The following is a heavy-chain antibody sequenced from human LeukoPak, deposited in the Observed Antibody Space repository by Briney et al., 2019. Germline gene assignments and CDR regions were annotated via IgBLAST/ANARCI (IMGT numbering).Heavy chain of an antibody. CDR1: GFTFSSYA. Sequence: GGSLRLSCAASGFTFSSYAMSWVSQAPGKGLEWVSAISGSGGSTYYADSVKGRFTISRDNSKNTLYLQMNSLRAEDAAVYYCAKDGVPVGHFDYWGQGTLVTVSS. V-gene: IGHV3-23*01. D-gene: IGHD4-23*01. J-gene: IGHJ4*02. CDR3: AKDGVPVGHFDY. CDR2: ISGSGGST.